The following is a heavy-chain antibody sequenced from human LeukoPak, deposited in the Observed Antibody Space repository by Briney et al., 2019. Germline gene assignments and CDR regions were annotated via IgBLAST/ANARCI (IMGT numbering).Heavy chain of an antibody. CDR1: GFTFSSYA. D-gene: IGHD1-26*01. CDR2: ISGSGGST. CDR3: AKARGSYLTRPDY. Sequence: EGSLRLSCAASGFTFSSYAMSWVRQAPGKGLEWVSAISGSGGSTYYADSVKGRFTISRDNSKNTLYLQMNSLRAEDTAVYYCAKARGSYLTRPDYWGQGTLVTVSS. V-gene: IGHV3-23*01. J-gene: IGHJ4*02.